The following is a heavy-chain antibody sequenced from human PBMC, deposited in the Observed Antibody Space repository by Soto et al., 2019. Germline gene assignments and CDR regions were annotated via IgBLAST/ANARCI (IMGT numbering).Heavy chain of an antibody. D-gene: IGHD3-3*01. CDR3: ARGLGDFWSGYVWSFDY. CDR2: IYYSGST. J-gene: IGHJ4*02. V-gene: IGHV4-59*01. Sequence: PSETLSLTCTVSGGSISSYYWSWIRQPPGKGLEWIGYIYYSGSTNYNPSLKSRVTISVDTSKNQFSLKLSSVTAADTAVYYCARGLGDFWSGYVWSFDYWGQGTLVTVSS. CDR1: GGSISSYY.